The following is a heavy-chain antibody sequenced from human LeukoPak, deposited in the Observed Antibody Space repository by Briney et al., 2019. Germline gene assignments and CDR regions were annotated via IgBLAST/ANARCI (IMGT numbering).Heavy chain of an antibody. CDR3: AKSAMHTFHFDY. D-gene: IGHD2-2*02. CDR1: GFTFSSYG. CDR2: ISYDGSNK. J-gene: IGHJ4*02. Sequence: RGSLRLSCAASGFTFSSYGMHWVRQAPGKGLEWVAVISYDGSNKEYADSVKGRFTVSRDNSKNTAYLQMNSLRAEDMAVYYCAKSAMHTFHFDYWGQGTLVTVSS. V-gene: IGHV3-30*18.